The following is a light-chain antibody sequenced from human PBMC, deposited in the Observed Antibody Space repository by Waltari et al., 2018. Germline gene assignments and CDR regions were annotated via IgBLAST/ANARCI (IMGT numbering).Light chain of an antibody. CDR1: QSIATF. J-gene: IGKJ1*01. CDR3: QQYNSYSWT. CDR2: GAS. V-gene: IGKV1-39*01. Sequence: DIQMTQSPSSLSASLVDRVTITCRASQSIATFLNWYQQKPGKAPNRLIYGASSLQGGVPSRFSDSGSGTDFTLTISSLQPEDVATYYCQQYNSYSWTFGQGTKVEIK.